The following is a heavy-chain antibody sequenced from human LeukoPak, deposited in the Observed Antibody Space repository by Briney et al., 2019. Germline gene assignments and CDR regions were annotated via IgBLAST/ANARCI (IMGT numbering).Heavy chain of an antibody. D-gene: IGHD3-22*01. Sequence: PGGSLRLSCAASGFTVSSNYMNWVRQAPGKGLEWVSVIYSGGSTYYADSVKGRFTISRDISKNTLFLQMNSLRAEDTAVYYCARTVTYYYDSSGPSDVWGQGTTVTVSS. CDR3: ARTVTYYYDSSGPSDV. CDR2: IYSGGST. V-gene: IGHV3-53*01. CDR1: GFTVSSNY. J-gene: IGHJ6*02.